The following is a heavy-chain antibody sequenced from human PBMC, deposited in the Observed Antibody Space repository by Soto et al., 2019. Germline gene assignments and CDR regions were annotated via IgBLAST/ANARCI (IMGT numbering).Heavy chain of an antibody. CDR3: ARKVRGGHGGHFEY. CDR2: IIPVYRTE. CDR1: GGTFGTYT. V-gene: IGHV1-69*13. D-gene: IGHD5-12*01. J-gene: IGHJ4*02. Sequence: SVKVSCKASGGTFGTYTISWVRQAPGQGLEWMGGIIPVYRTENYARKFQGRVTIIADESTDTAYMELSRLTSDDTAMYFCARKVRGGHGGHFEYWGQGTLVTVSS.